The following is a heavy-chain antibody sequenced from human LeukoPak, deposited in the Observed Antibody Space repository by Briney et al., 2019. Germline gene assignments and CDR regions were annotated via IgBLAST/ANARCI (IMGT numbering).Heavy chain of an antibody. CDR2: ISSSSSYI. CDR3: ARDFGAYCGGDCYSRGEYFQH. Sequence: PGGSLRLSCAASGFNFSNYNMNWVRQAPGKGLEWVSSISSSSSYIYYADSVRGRFTISRDNADNSLYLQMNSLRAEDTAMYYCARDFGAYCGGDCYSRGEYFQHWGQGTLVTVSS. J-gene: IGHJ1*01. D-gene: IGHD2-21*02. V-gene: IGHV3-21*01. CDR1: GFNFSNYN.